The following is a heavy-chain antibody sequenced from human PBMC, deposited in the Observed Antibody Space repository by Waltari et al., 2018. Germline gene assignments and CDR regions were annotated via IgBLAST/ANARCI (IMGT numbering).Heavy chain of an antibody. V-gene: IGHV1-69*08. CDR2: IIPIFGTA. J-gene: IGHJ6*02. CDR3: ATLNQEMATITAYYYYGMDV. Sequence: QVQLVQSGAEVKKPGSSVKVSCKASGGTFSSYAIRWVRLAPGQGLEWMGRIIPIFGTANYAQKFQGRVTITADKSTSTAYMELSSLRSEDTAVYYCATLNQEMATITAYYYYGMDVWGQGTTVTVSS. CDR1: GGTFSSYA. D-gene: IGHD5-12*01.